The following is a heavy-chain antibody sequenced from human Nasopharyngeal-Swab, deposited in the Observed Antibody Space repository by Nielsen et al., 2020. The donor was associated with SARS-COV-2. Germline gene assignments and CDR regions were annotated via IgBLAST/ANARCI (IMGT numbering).Heavy chain of an antibody. J-gene: IGHJ4*02. CDR3: GAYYYGSGTDFDY. CDR2: IFSGGTST. CDR1: GFTFSSYA. D-gene: IGHD3-10*01. V-gene: IGHV3-23*03. Sequence: GESLKISCAASGFTFSSYAMSWVRQAPGKGLEWVSVIFSGGTSTFYADSVKGRFTISRDNSKNTLYLQMSSLRAEDTAVYYCGAYYYGSGTDFDYWGQGTLVAVSS.